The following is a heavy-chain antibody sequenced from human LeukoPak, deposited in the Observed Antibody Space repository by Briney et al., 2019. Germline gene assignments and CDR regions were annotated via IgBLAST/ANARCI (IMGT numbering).Heavy chain of an antibody. CDR3: ARGDSTGAFDI. CDR1: AFTFSIYS. J-gene: IGHJ3*02. Sequence: GGSLRLSCAASAFTFSIYSINWVRQAPGEGLEWVSSISGSSSYISYADSVKGRFTISRDNAKNSLYLQMNSLRAEDTAVYYCARGDSTGAFDIWGQGTMVTVSS. V-gene: IGHV3-21*01. D-gene: IGHD1-14*01. CDR2: ISGSSSYI.